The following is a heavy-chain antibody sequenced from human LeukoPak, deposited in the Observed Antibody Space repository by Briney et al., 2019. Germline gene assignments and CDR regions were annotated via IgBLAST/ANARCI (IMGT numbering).Heavy chain of an antibody. Sequence: GESLKISCEGSGYTFTTYWIGWVRQMPGKGLEWIGIIYPGDFDTRYSPSFQGQVTMSADRSISTAYLQWSNLKASDTATYYCARGGHRIRASRDKFYFYNMDVWGQGTTVTVSS. D-gene: IGHD3-16*01. J-gene: IGHJ6*02. V-gene: IGHV5-51*01. CDR1: GYTFTTYW. CDR2: IYPGDFDT. CDR3: ARGGHRIRASRDKFYFYNMDV.